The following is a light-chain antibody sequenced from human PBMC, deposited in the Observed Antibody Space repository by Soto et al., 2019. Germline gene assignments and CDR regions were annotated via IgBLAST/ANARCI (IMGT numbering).Light chain of an antibody. CDR2: GAS. Sequence: EIVLTQSPGPLSLSPGERATLSCRASQSVSSSYLAWYQQKPRQAPRLLIYGASSRATGIPDRFSGSGSGTDFTLTISRLEPEDFAVYYCQQYGSSLLTWTFGQGTKVEIK. CDR1: QSVSSSY. J-gene: IGKJ1*01. V-gene: IGKV3-20*01. CDR3: QQYGSSLLTWT.